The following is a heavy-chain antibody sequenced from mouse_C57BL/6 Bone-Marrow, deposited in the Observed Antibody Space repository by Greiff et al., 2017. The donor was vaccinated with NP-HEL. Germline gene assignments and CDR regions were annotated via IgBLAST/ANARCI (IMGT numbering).Heavy chain of an antibody. CDR3: ARDSSGYVPFDY. J-gene: IGHJ2*01. Sequence: QVQLQQSGAELVMPGASVKLSCKASGYTFTSYWMHWVKQRPGQGLEWIGEIDLSDSYTNYNQKFKGKSTLTVDKSSSTAYMQLSSLTSEDSAVYYCARDSSGYVPFDYWGQGTTLTVSS. D-gene: IGHD3-2*02. CDR1: GYTFTSYW. CDR2: IDLSDSYT. V-gene: IGHV1-69*01.